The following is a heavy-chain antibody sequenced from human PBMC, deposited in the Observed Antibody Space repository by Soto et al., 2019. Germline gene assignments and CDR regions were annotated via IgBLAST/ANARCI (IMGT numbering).Heavy chain of an antibody. D-gene: IGHD2-15*01. Sequence: QVQLVQSGTEVKKPGSSVKVSCKASGGPFSPYAISWVRQAPGQGLEWMGGIVPISGTANYAQKFQGRVTFTADESTSTASKELSNLTYEDTAVYHSARSGVVGKAFDIWGQGTMVTVSS. CDR1: GGPFSPYA. J-gene: IGHJ3*02. V-gene: IGHV1-69*12. CDR3: ARSGVVGKAFDI. CDR2: IVPISGTA.